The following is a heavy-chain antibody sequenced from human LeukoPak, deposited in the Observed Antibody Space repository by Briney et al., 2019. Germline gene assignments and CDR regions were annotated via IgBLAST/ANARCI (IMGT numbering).Heavy chain of an antibody. CDR1: VYTSTACD. J-gene: IGHJ4*02. Sequence: ASVKVSCTASVYTSTACDIKSGRQATGQGLEWMGWMNPNSGNTGYGQSFQGRITMTRDISIGTAYMELSNLTSEDTAILYCTRGSCGRADNWGQGTLVTVSA. V-gene: IGHV1-8*01. D-gene: IGHD2-21*01. CDR3: TRGSCGRADN. CDR2: MNPNSGNT.